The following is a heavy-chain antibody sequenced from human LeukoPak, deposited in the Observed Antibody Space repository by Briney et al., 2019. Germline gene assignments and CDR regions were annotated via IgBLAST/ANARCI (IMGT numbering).Heavy chain of an antibody. CDR2: IYENGGTT. CDR1: GFTFRSHA. V-gene: IGHV3-23*01. J-gene: IGHJ4*02. CDR3: AKDHCTYGVCYFGY. Sequence: GGSLRLSCVGSGFTFRSHAMSWVRQAPEKGLEFVSGIYENGGTTYYADSVKGRFSISRDNSKNTLYLQMDSLRGEDTAVYYCAKDHCTYGVCYFGYWGQGTLVTVSS. D-gene: IGHD2-8*01.